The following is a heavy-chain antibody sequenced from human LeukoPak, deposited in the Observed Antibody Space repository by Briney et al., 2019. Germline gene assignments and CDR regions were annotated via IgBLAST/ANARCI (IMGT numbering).Heavy chain of an antibody. CDR1: GYTFTGHY. CDR2: INPNSGGT. CDR3: AREARQWLGNLDYYYYGMDV. Sequence: ASVKVSCKASGYTFTGHYMHWVRQAPGQGLEWMGWINPNSGGTNYAQKFQGWVTMTRDTSISTAYMELSRLRSDDTAVYYCAREARQWLGNLDYYYYGMDVWGQGTTVTVSS. D-gene: IGHD6-19*01. V-gene: IGHV1-2*04. J-gene: IGHJ6*02.